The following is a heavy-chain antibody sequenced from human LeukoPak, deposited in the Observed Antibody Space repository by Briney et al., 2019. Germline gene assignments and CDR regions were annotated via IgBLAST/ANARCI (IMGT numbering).Heavy chain of an antibody. CDR1: GFTFSSYG. CDR3: AKDGSGSSWYYFDY. Sequence: GGSLRLSCAASGFTFSSYGMHWVRQAPGKGLEWVAVISYDGSNKYYADSVKGRFTISRDNSKNTLYLQMNSLRAEDTAVYYCAKDGSGSSWYYFDYWGQGTLATVSS. D-gene: IGHD6-13*01. CDR2: ISYDGSNK. J-gene: IGHJ4*02. V-gene: IGHV3-30*18.